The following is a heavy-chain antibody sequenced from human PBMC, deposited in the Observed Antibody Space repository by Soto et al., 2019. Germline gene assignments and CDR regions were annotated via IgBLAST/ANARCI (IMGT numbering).Heavy chain of an antibody. D-gene: IGHD3-3*01. CDR3: ARGRDYAFWSGLNWFDP. Sequence: ASVKVSCKASGYTFTGYYLHWVRQAPEQGLEWMGWMNPNSGDTGYAEKFQGRVTMTRNTAINTAYMELSSLTSEDTAVYYCARGRDYAFWSGLNWFDPWGQGTLVTVSS. CDR2: MNPNSGDT. CDR1: GYTFTGYY. V-gene: IGHV1-8*02. J-gene: IGHJ5*02.